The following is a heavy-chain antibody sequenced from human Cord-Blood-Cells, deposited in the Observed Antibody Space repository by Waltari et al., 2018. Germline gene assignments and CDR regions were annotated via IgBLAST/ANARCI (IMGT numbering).Heavy chain of an antibody. CDR1: GGPISSHY. CDR3: ARGSSYYYDSSGYYYFDY. CDR2: IYYSGST. Sequence: QVQLQESGPGLVKPSETLSLTCTVSGGPISSHYWSWIRQPPGKGLEWIGYIYYSGSTNYNPSLKSRVTISVDTSKNQFSLKLSSVTAADTAVYYCARGSSYYYDSSGYYYFDYWGQGTLVTVSS. D-gene: IGHD3-22*01. V-gene: IGHV4-59*11. J-gene: IGHJ4*02.